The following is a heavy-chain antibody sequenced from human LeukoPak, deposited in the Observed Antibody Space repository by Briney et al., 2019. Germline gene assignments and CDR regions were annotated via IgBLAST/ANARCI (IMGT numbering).Heavy chain of an antibody. J-gene: IGHJ4*02. V-gene: IGHV3-74*01. Sequence: PGGSLRLSCVASGFTFSRYWMHWVRQVPGKGLVWVSRVNTDGSDTAYADSVKGRFTISRDNAKNSLYLQMNSLSVEDTAVYYCAREKFDYWGQGTLVTVSS. CDR2: VNTDGSDT. CDR1: GFTFSRYW. CDR3: AREKFDY.